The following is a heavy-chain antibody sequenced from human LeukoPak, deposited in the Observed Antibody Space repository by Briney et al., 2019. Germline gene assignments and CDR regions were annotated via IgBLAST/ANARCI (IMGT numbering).Heavy chain of an antibody. CDR2: FGIVGDS. V-gene: IGHV3-13*01. J-gene: IGHJ6*02. D-gene: IGHD3-10*01. CDR1: GFTVSRYD. Sequence: GGSLRLSCAASGFTVSRYDMHWVRQATGKGLEWVSSFGIVGDSYYPGSVKGRFTMSRENASNTVHLQMNSLRDGDTAVYYCVRDHYGMDVWGQGTTVTVSS. CDR3: VRDHYGMDV.